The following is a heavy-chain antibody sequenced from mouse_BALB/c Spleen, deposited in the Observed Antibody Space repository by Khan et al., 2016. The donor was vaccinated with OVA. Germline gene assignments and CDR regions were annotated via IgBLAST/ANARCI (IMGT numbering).Heavy chain of an antibody. D-gene: IGHD2-1*01. Sequence: EVQLQESGPDLVKPSQSLSLTCTVTGYSITSGYSWHWIRQFPGNNLEWMGYIYYSGSINYNPSLKSRIPITRDTSKHQFFLQLNSETTEDAATYYCAREGNYMDYGGQGTAVTGSS. V-gene: IGHV3-1*02. CDR1: GYSITSGYS. CDR3: AREGNYMDY. J-gene: IGHJ4*01. CDR2: IYYSGSI.